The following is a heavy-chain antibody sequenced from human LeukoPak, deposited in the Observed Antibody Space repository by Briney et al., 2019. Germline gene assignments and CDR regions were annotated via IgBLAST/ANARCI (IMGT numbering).Heavy chain of an antibody. Sequence: RGESLKISREGSGYSFNNYWFVWVRQMPGEGLEWMGIIYPGDSGTRYSPSFQDLVTISVDKSISTAYLQWSSLKASDTAMYYCARRLTTATFDYWGQGTLVTVSS. CDR3: ARRLTTATFDY. J-gene: IGHJ4*02. D-gene: IGHD4-11*01. CDR2: IYPGDSGT. V-gene: IGHV5-51*01. CDR1: GYSFNNYW.